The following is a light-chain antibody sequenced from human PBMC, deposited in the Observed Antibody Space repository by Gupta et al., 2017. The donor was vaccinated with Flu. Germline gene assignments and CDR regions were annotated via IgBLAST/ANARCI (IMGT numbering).Light chain of an antibody. CDR1: QGISSY. J-gene: IGKJ1*01. CDR2: SAS. V-gene: IGKV1-27*01. CDR3: QNQFDNNAPWT. Sequence: DIQMTQSPSSLSASVGDRVTITCRASQGISSYLAWYQQKPGKVPKLLIYSASTLQSGVPSRFSGSGDATDFTLTISSRQPEDIATYYCQNQFDNNAPWTFGQGTKVEIK.